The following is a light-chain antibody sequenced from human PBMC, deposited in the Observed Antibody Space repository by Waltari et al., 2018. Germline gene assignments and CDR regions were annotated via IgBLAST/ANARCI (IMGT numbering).Light chain of an antibody. V-gene: IGLV2-14*01. CDR1: SDDIGRYNY. Sequence: QSALTQSASVSGSPGQSITISCTGTSDDIGRYNYASWYQLHPGKAPKLIIYEVKSRPSGVSSRFSGSRSANTASLTISGLQAEDEADYCCSAYTTSNTLVFGTGTYVTVL. CDR2: EVK. CDR3: SAYTTSNTLV. J-gene: IGLJ1*01.